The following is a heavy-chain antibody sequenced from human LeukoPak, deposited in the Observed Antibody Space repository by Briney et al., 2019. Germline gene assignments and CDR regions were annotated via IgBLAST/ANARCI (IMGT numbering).Heavy chain of an antibody. CDR1: GYTLTELS. D-gene: IGHD3-3*01. J-gene: IGHJ6*02. V-gene: IGHV1-24*01. CDR3: ATAYYDFWSGPRGYYYYYGMDV. CDR2: FDPEDGET. Sequence: GASVKVSCKVSGYTLTELSMHWVRQAPGKGLKWMGGFDPEDGETIYAQKFQGRVTMTEDTSTDTAYMELSSLRSEDTAVYYCATAYYDFWSGPRGYYYYYGMDVWGQGTTVTVSS.